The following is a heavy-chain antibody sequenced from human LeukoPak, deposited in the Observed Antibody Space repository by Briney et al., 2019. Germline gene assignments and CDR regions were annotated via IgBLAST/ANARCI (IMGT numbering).Heavy chain of an antibody. J-gene: IGHJ4*02. CDR3: ARDEGQRAHDY. Sequence: SETLSLTCTVSGGSISSSSYYWGWIRQPPGKGLEWIGSIYYSGSTYYNPSLKSRVTISVDTSKNQFSLKLSSVTAADTAVYYCARDEGQRAHDYWGRGTLVTVSS. CDR2: IYYSGST. V-gene: IGHV4-39*07. CDR1: GGSISSSSYY. D-gene: IGHD2-2*01.